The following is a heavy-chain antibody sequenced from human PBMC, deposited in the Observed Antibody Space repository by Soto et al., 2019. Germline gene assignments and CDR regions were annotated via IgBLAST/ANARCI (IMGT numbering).Heavy chain of an antibody. J-gene: IGHJ4*02. CDR2: ISYDGSNK. CDR3: AKAHQLLPTRSLLWFGELDSY. V-gene: IGHV3-30*18. CDR1: GFTFSSYG. Sequence: PVGSLRLSCAASGFTFSSYGMHWVRQAPGKGLEWVAVISYDGSNKYYADSVKGRFTISRDNSKNTLYLQMNSLRAEDTAVYYCAKAHQLLPTRSLLWFGELDSYWGQRTLLTVSS. D-gene: IGHD3-10*01.